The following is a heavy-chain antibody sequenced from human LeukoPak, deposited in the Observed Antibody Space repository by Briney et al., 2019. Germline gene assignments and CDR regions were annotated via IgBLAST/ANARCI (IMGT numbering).Heavy chain of an antibody. V-gene: IGHV3-23*01. CDR3: AKAQRLGYSSSGSYYSSPNYYYYGMDV. D-gene: IGHD2-15*01. J-gene: IGHJ6*02. CDR2: ISGSGGRT. CDR1: GFSFCRYA. Sequence: GGSLRLSCAASGFSFCRYAMSWVCEALGEGLEWVSAISGSGGRTYYAESVKGRFTISRDNSKNTLYLQMNSLRANDTTVYYCAKAQRLGYSSSGSYYSSPNYYYYGMDVWGQGTTVTVSS.